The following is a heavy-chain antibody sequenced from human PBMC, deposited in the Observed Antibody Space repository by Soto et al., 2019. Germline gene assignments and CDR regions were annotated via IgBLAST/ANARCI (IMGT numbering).Heavy chain of an antibody. D-gene: IGHD6-19*01. CDR3: ARGKWLVTAAFDI. CDR1: GFTVSSNY. CDR2: IYSGGST. V-gene: IGHV3-53*01. J-gene: IGHJ3*02. Sequence: LRLSCAASGFTVSSNYMSWVRQAPGKGLEWVSVIYSGGSTYYADSVKGRLTISRDNSKNTLYLQMNSLRAEDTAVYYCARGKWLVTAAFDIWGQGTMVTVSS.